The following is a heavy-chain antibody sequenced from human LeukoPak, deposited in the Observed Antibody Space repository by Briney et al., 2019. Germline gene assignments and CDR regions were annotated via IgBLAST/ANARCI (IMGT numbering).Heavy chain of an antibody. V-gene: IGHV4-59*01. CDR3: ARYDLRSGTSDAFDI. Sequence: SETLSLTCTVSGGSISSYYWSWIRQPPGKGLEWIAYFSYSGSTKYNPSLKSRVTISIDTSKNQFSLNLSSVTAADTAVYYCARYDLRSGTSDAFDIWGQGKTVSLSS. CDR2: FSYSGST. J-gene: IGHJ3*02. D-gene: IGHD3-10*01. CDR1: GGSISSYY.